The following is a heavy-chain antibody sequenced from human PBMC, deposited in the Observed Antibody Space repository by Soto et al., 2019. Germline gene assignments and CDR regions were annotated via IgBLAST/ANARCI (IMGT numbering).Heavy chain of an antibody. J-gene: IGHJ4*02. CDR2: ISYDGSKE. V-gene: IGHV3-30*04. D-gene: IGHD3-10*01. Sequence: HPGGSLRLSCAASGFTFSSYAMHWVRQAPGKGLEWVAIISYDGSKEYYADSVKGRFTISRDDSKNMVYLQMNSLRGEDTAVYYCVRDGGDFDYWGQGTLVTVSS. CDR1: GFTFSSYA. CDR3: VRDGGDFDY.